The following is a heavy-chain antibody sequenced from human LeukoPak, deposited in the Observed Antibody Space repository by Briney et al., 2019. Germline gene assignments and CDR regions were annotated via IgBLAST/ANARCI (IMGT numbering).Heavy chain of an antibody. CDR3: TRYDILTGSFFDY. D-gene: IGHD3-9*01. Sequence: SETLSLTCTVSGGSISSYYWNWIRQSPGKGLEWIGYISNSGSANYNPSLKSRVSISVDTSKNQFSLKLSSVTAADTAVYFCTRYDILTGSFFDYWGQGALVTVSP. CDR2: ISNSGSA. J-gene: IGHJ4*02. V-gene: IGHV4-59*08. CDR1: GGSISSYY.